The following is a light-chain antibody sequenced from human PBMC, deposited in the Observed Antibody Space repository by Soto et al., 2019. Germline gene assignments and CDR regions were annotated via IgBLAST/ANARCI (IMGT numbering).Light chain of an antibody. CDR3: EAWDDSLKGSVV. CDR1: SSNIGRST. Sequence: QSALTQPPSASGTPGQTVTISCSGSSSNIGRSTVNWYQQLPGTAPRLLIYLTDQRPSGVPDRFSGSKSGTSASLAISGLQSEDEADYYCEAWDDSLKGSVVFGGGTKVTVL. CDR2: LTD. J-gene: IGLJ2*01. V-gene: IGLV1-44*01.